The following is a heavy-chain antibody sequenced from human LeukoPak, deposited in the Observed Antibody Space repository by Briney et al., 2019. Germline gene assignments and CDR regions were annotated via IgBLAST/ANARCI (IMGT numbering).Heavy chain of an antibody. CDR2: IYHSGST. CDR1: GGSISSGDYY. J-gene: IGHJ4*02. V-gene: IGHV4-30-2*01. CDR3: ARGRYCSGGSCYIFDY. D-gene: IGHD2-15*01. Sequence: PSETLSLTCTVSGGSISSGDYYWGWIRQPPGKGLEWIGYIYHSGSTYYNPSLKSRVTVSVDRSKNQFSLKLSSVTAADTAVYYCARGRYCSGGSCYIFDYWGQGTLVTVSS.